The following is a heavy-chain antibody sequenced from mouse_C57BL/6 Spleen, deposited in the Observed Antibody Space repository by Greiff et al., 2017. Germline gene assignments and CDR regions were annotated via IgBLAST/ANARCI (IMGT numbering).Heavy chain of an antibody. V-gene: IGHV14-4*01. CDR1: GYNIKDDY. CDR2: IDPETGDT. D-gene: IGHD2-14*01. CDR3: TSKERQFAY. Sequence: VQLKESGAELVRPGASVKLSCTASGYNIKDDYMHWVKQRPEQGLEWIGWIDPETGDTEYASKFQGKATITSATSANTAYLQLSSLTSEDAAVYYCTSKERQFAYWGQGTLVTVSA. J-gene: IGHJ3*01.